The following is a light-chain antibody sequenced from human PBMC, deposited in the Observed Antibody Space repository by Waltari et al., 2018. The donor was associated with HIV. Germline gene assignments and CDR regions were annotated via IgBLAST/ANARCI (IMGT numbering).Light chain of an antibody. Sequence: QSALTQPASVSGSPGQSITISCPGTTSDVGAYKSVSWYQQHPGTAPNLMIYEVSNRPSGVSNRFSGSKSGNTASLTISGLQAEDEADYFCSSYTSSSTLVFGSGTKVTVL. CDR1: TSDVGAYKS. V-gene: IGLV2-14*01. CDR3: SSYTSSSTLV. CDR2: EVS. J-gene: IGLJ1*01.